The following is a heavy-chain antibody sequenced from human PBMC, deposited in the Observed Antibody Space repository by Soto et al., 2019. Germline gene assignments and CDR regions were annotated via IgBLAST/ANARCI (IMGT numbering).Heavy chain of an antibody. D-gene: IGHD6-13*01. Sequence: SETLSLTCTVSGGSISSGDYYWSWIRQPPGKGLEWIGYIYYSGSTYYNPSLKSRVTISVDTSKNQFSLKLSSVTAADTAVYYCARALWSSSWFYFDYWGQGTLVTVSS. CDR2: IYYSGST. CDR3: ARALWSSSWFYFDY. V-gene: IGHV4-30-4*01. CDR1: GGSISSGDYY. J-gene: IGHJ4*02.